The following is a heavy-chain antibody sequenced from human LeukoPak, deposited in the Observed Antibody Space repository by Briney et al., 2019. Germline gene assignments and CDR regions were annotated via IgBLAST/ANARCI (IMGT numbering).Heavy chain of an antibody. J-gene: IGHJ4*02. CDR1: GGFISTYY. D-gene: IGHD6-6*01. V-gene: IGHV4-4*08. Sequence: PSETLSLTCTVSGGFISTYYWSWIRQPPGKGLEWIGRIYTSGSTNYNPSLKSRVTISVDTSKNQFSLKLSSVTAADTAVYYCGRSSSSALDYWGQGTLVTVSS. CDR3: GRSSSSALDY. CDR2: IYTSGST.